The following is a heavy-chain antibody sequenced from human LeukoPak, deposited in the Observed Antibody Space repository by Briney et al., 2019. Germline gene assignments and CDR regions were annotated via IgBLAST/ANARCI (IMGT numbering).Heavy chain of an antibody. Sequence: SETLSLTCTVSGGSISSYYWRWLRQPPGKGLEWIGYIYYSGSTNYNPSLKSRVTISVDTSKNQFSLKLSSVTAADTAIYYCARGAGWYNYWGQGTLVTVSS. CDR2: IYYSGST. CDR1: GGSISSYY. CDR3: ARGAGWYNY. V-gene: IGHV4-59*01. J-gene: IGHJ4*02. D-gene: IGHD6-19*01.